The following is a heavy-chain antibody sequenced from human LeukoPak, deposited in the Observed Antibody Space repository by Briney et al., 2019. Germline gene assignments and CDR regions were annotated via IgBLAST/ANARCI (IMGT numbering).Heavy chain of an antibody. CDR1: GYTFTSYY. CDR3: ARRKRVDLDY. J-gene: IGHJ4*02. D-gene: IGHD2-15*01. Sequence: ASVKVSCTASGYTFTSYYIHWVRQAPGQGLEWMGVINSGSGGTTYSQKFQGRVSMTRDTSTGTAYMELSSLRSEDTAVYYCARRKRVDLDYWGQGTLVTVSS. CDR2: INSGSGGT. V-gene: IGHV1-46*01.